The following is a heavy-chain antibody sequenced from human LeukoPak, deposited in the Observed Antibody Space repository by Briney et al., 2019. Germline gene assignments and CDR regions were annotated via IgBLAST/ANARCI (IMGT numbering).Heavy chain of an antibody. CDR1: GFTFSSYA. J-gene: IGHJ4*02. CDR3: ARGKPFDY. V-gene: IGHV3-30-3*01. CDR2: ISYDGSNK. Sequence: PGGSLRLSCAASGFTFSSYAMHGVRQAPGKGLEWVAVISYDGSNKYYADSVKGRFTISRDNSKNTLYLQMNSLRAEDTAVYYCARGKPFDYWGQGTLVTVSS.